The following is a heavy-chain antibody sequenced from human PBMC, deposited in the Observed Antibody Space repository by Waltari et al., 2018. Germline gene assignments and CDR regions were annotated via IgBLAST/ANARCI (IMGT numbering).Heavy chain of an antibody. V-gene: IGHV7-4-1*02. Sequence: QVQLVQSGSELTKPGASVRVSCKASGYTFISYVMNWMRQAPGQGLVWMAWINTNTGNPTYAQGFTGRFVFSLDTSVSTAYLQISSLKAEDTAVYYCASPSDTAMGLGGMDVWGQGTTVTVSS. CDR3: ASPSDTAMGLGGMDV. D-gene: IGHD5-18*01. CDR1: GYTFISYV. CDR2: INTNTGNP. J-gene: IGHJ6*02.